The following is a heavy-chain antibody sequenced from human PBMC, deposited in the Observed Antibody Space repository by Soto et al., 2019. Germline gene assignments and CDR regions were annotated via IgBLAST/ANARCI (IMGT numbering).Heavy chain of an antibody. CDR2: ISYDSTKT. CDR1: GFTFNSCG. J-gene: IGHJ6*02. V-gene: IGHV3-30*03. D-gene: IGHD1-26*01. CDR3: ARTRSAWSDFHYYSLDA. Sequence: PGGSLRLSCAASGFTFNSCGMHWVRQGPGNGLEWVAFISYDSTKTYYADSVKGRFTISRDNSNSALYVQMNSLTGEDTAVYYCARTRSAWSDFHYYSLDAWGQGTTVTVSS.